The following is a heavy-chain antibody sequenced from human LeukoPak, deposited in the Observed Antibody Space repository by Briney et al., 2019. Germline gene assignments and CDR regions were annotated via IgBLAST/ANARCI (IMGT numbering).Heavy chain of an antibody. Sequence: SETLSLTCAVSGGSISSGGHSWSWIRQPPGKGLEWIGYIYNSGSTYYNPSLKSRLTISVDTSKNQFSLKLSSVTAADTAVYYCARTTYYYYYMDVWGKGTTVTVSS. CDR1: GGSISSGGHS. V-gene: IGHV4-30-4*07. CDR3: ARTTYYYYYMDV. CDR2: IYNSGST. D-gene: IGHD4-17*01. J-gene: IGHJ6*03.